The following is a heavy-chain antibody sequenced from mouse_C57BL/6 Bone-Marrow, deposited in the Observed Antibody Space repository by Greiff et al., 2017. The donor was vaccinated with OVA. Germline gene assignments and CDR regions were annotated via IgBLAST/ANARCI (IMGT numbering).Heavy chain of an antibody. CDR2: INPSNGGT. V-gene: IGHV1-53*01. CDR1: GYTFTSYW. J-gene: IGHJ2*01. CDR3: ARRGGYSSLYFDY. Sequence: QVQLQQPGTELVKPGASVKLSCTASGYTFTSYWMHWVKQRPGQGLEWIGNINPSNGGTNYNEKFKSKATLTVDKSSSTAYMQLSRLTSEDSAVYYCARRGGYSSLYFDYWGQGTTLTVSS. D-gene: IGHD2-5*01.